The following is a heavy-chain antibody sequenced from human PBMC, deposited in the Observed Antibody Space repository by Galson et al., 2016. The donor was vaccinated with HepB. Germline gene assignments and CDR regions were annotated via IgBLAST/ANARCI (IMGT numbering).Heavy chain of an antibody. J-gene: IGHJ4*02. CDR1: GYTFNTYN. D-gene: IGHD1-14*01. V-gene: IGHV1-46*02. CDR2: IKPSGGNT. CDR3: ARELDHSFYFDY. Sequence: SVKVSCKASGYTFNTYNMHWVRQAPGQGLERMGIIKPSGGNTIYAQKFQDRITVTRDTSTSTVYMELISLRSADTAVYYCARELDHSFYFDYWGQGTLLTVSS.